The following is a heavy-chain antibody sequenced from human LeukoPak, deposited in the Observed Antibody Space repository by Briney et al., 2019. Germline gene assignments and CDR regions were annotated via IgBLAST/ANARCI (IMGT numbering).Heavy chain of an antibody. J-gene: IGHJ5*02. CDR3: ARAVAALWSDP. Sequence: PSETLSLTCTVSGGSISSYYWSWIRQPPGKGLEWIGYIYYSGSTNYNPSLKGRVTISVDTSKNQFSLKLSSVTAADTAVYYCARAVAALWSDPWGQGTLVTVSS. D-gene: IGHD6-13*01. V-gene: IGHV4-59*01. CDR1: GGSISSYY. CDR2: IYYSGST.